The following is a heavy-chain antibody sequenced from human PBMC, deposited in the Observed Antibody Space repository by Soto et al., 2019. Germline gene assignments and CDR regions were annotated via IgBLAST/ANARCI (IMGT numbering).Heavy chain of an antibody. CDR1: GGSISSGGYY. CDR2: IYYSGST. V-gene: IGHV4-31*03. CDR3: ARGYLESYYYDSSGPGLTDY. D-gene: IGHD3-22*01. J-gene: IGHJ4*02. Sequence: PSETLSLTCTVSGGSISSGGYYWSRIRQHPGKGLEWIGYIYYSGSTYYNPSLKSRVTISVDTSKNQFSLKLSSVTAADTAVDYCARGYLESYYYDSSGPGLTDYWGQGTLVTVSS.